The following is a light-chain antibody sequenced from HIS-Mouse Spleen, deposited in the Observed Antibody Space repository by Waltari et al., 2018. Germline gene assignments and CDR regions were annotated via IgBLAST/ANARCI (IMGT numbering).Light chain of an antibody. CDR1: SSDVGGYNY. V-gene: IGLV2-14*03. CDR2: HVS. CDR3: SSYTSSSTPYV. J-gene: IGLJ1*01. Sequence: QSALTQPASVSGSPGQSITISCTGTSSDVGGYNYVSWSQQHPGKAPKLMVYHVSNRPSGVSNRFSGSKSGNPASLTISGLQAEDEADYYCSSYTSSSTPYVFGTGTKVTVL.